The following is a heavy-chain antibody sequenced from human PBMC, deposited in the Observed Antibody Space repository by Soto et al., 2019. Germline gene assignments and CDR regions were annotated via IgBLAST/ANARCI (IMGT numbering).Heavy chain of an antibody. CDR1: GYTFTSYY. J-gene: IGHJ3*02. Sequence: GASVKVSCKASGYTFTSYYMHWVRQAPGQGLEWMGIIIPSGGRTRYAQKFQGRVTMTGDESTSTAYMELSSLRSEDTAVYYCARDRRGYSGYVRSFDIWVQGTMVTVSS. CDR2: IIPSGGRT. V-gene: IGHV1-46*01. CDR3: ARDRRGYSGYVRSFDI. D-gene: IGHD5-12*01.